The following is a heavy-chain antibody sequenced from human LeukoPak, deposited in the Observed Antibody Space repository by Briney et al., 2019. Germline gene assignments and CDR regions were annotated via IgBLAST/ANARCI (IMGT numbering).Heavy chain of an antibody. CDR1: GYTYINYG. Sequence: ASVKVSCKASGYTYINYGISWVRQAPGQGLEWMGWISAYNGNTNYAQKLQGRVTMTTDTSTSTAYMELRSLRSDDTAVHYCAREPAYCGSDCYSDYWGQGTLVTVSS. V-gene: IGHV1-18*01. CDR3: AREPAYCGSDCYSDY. J-gene: IGHJ4*02. CDR2: ISAYNGNT. D-gene: IGHD2-21*02.